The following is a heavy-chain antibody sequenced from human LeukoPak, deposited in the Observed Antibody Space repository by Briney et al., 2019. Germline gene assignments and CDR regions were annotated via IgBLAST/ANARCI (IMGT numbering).Heavy chain of an antibody. CDR2: IYSGGST. Sequence: PGGSLRLSCAASGFTVSSNYMTWVRQAPGKGLEWVSLIYSGGSTYYTDSVKGRFTISRDNSKNTVYLQMNSLRAEDTAVYYCARGYCSGGSCCSDWFDPWGRGTLVTVSS. J-gene: IGHJ5*02. V-gene: IGHV3-53*01. CDR1: GFTVSSNY. D-gene: IGHD2-15*01. CDR3: ARGYCSGGSCCSDWFDP.